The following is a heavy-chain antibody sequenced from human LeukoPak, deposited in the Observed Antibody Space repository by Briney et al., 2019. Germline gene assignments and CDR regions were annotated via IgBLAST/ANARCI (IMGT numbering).Heavy chain of an antibody. D-gene: IGHD2-2*01. J-gene: IGHJ4*02. CDR2: IGYAGSNK. CDR1: RFTFNNYA. V-gene: IGHV3-30*02. Sequence: GGSLRLSCAASRFTFNNYAMHWVRQAPGKGLEWVAFIGYAGSNKYYADSVKGRFTISRDNSKNTLYLQMNSLRAEDTAVCYCAKAIRGVPAARFDYWGQGTLVTVSS. CDR3: AKAIRGVPAARFDY.